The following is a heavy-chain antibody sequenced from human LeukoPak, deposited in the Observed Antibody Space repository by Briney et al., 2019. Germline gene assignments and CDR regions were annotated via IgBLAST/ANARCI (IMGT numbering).Heavy chain of an antibody. D-gene: IGHD3-16*01. CDR2: IRYDGSNK. J-gene: IGHJ4*02. CDR1: GFTFSSYG. CDR3: AKEGGLFRDNFNY. V-gene: IGHV3-30*02. Sequence: GGSLRLSCAASGFTFSSYGMHWVRQAAGKGMGWVAFIRYDGSNKFYADSVKGRFSISRDNSKHTLYLQMNSQRAEDTSMNYGAKEGGLFRDNFNYWGREPWSPSPQ.